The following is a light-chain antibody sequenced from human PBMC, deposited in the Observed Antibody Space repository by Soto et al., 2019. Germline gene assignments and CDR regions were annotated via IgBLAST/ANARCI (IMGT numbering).Light chain of an antibody. CDR1: QSVNTY. J-gene: IGKJ5*01. CDR2: AAS. V-gene: IGKV1-39*01. Sequence: DIQMTQSPSSLSASLGDRVTITCRASQSVNTYLHWYQQKPGKAPKLLIYAASTLQSGVPSRFSGSGSGTDFTLTISCLQSEDFATYYCQQYYSYPPITFGQGTRLEIK. CDR3: QQYYSYPPIT.